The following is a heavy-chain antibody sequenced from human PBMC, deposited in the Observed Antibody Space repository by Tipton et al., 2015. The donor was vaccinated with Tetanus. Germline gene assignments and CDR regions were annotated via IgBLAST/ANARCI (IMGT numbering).Heavy chain of an antibody. CDR2: INPSGVST. V-gene: IGHV1-46*01. CDR1: GYTFTSYY. J-gene: IGHJ6*02. Sequence: QLVQSGAEVKKPGASVEVSCKASGYTFTSYYMHWVRQAPGQGLEWMGIINPSGVSTSYAQKFQGRVTMTRDTSTSTVYMELSSLRSEDTAVYYCARGPTVTTAHYYYGMDVWGQGTTVTVSS. D-gene: IGHD4-11*01. CDR3: ARGPTVTTAHYYYGMDV.